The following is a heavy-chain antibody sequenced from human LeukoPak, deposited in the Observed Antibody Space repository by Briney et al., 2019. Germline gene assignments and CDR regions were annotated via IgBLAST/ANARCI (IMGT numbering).Heavy chain of an antibody. D-gene: IGHD3-10*01. CDR2: IIPIFGTA. Sequence: SVKVSCKASGGTFSSYAISWVRQAPGQGLEWMGGIIPIFGTANYAQKFQGRVTITADESTSTAYMELSSLRSEDTAVYYCARGRTSWFGESLHHAVVDVWGKGTTVTVSS. V-gene: IGHV1-69*13. CDR3: ARGRTSWFGESLHHAVVDV. CDR1: GGTFSSYA. J-gene: IGHJ6*04.